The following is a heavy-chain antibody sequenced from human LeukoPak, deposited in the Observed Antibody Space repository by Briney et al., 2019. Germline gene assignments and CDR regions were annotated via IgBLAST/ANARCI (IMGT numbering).Heavy chain of an antibody. J-gene: IGHJ4*02. Sequence: GASVKVPCKASGYTFTNFGITWVRQAPGQGLEWMGWISTYNGNTNYAQKFQGRVTMTTDTSTSTAYMELRSLRSDDTAIYYCAREIAMGALDYWGQGTLVTVSS. CDR2: ISTYNGNT. V-gene: IGHV1-18*01. D-gene: IGHD2-21*01. CDR3: AREIAMGALDY. CDR1: GYTFTNFG.